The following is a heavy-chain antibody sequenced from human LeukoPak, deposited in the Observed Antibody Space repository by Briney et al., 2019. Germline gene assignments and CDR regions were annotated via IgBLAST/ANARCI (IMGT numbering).Heavy chain of an antibody. Sequence: SDTLSLTCTVSGGSISSSSYYRGWIRQPPGKGLEWIGSIYYSGSTNYNPSLKSRVTISIDTSKNEVSLMLTSVTAADTAVYYCASDSISMNAFDAWGQGTMVTVSS. CDR3: ASDSISMNAFDA. D-gene: IGHD3-22*01. V-gene: IGHV4-39*07. CDR1: GGSISSSSYY. CDR2: IYYSGST. J-gene: IGHJ3*01.